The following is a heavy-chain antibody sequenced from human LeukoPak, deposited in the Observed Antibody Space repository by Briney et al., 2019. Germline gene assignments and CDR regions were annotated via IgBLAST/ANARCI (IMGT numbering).Heavy chain of an antibody. CDR2: FDPEDGET. Sequence: ASVTVSCKVSGYTLTELSMHWVRQAPGKGLEWMGGFDPEDGETIYAQKFQGRVTITEDTSTDTAYMELSSLRSEDTAVYYCATPRGYSYGYFDYWGQGTLVTVSS. V-gene: IGHV1-24*01. D-gene: IGHD5-18*01. CDR1: GYTLTELS. CDR3: ATPRGYSYGYFDY. J-gene: IGHJ4*02.